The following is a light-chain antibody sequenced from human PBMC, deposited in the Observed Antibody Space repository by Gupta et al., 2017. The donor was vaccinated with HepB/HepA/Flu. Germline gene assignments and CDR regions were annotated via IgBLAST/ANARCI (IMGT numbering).Light chain of an antibody. V-gene: IGKV3-20*01. J-gene: IGKJ4*01. CDR2: GAS. CDR3: QQDVSSLT. Sequence: EIVLTQSPGTLSLSPGERATLSCRASQSVSSRYLAWYQQKPGQAPRLLIYGASSRATGIPDRFGGSGSGTDFTLTSRRLEPEDFAVYYWQQDVSSLTFGGGTKVDIK. CDR1: QSVSSRY.